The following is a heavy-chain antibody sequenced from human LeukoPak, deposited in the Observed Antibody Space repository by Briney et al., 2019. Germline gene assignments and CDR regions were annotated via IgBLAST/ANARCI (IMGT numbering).Heavy chain of an antibody. Sequence: GGSLRLSCTASGFTFGDYAMSWVRQAPGKGLEWVGFIRSKAYGGTAEYAASVKGRFTISRDDSKNIAYLQMNSLKTEDTAVYYCTRRPTVTTKGFWFDPWGQGTLVTVSS. CDR1: GFTFGDYA. J-gene: IGHJ5*02. CDR3: TRRPTVTTKGFWFDP. D-gene: IGHD4-11*01. CDR2: IRSKAYGGTA. V-gene: IGHV3-49*04.